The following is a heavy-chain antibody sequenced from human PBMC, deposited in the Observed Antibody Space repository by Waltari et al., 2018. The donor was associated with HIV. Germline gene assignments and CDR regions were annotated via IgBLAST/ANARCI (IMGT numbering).Heavy chain of an antibody. Sequence: QVQLVESGGGVVQPGRSLRLSCAASGFTFSSYGMHWVRQAPGKGREWVAVIWNNGSNKNYADSVKGRFTISRDNSKNTLYLQMNSLRAEDTAVYYCARAQWELLEYFDYWGQGTLVTVSS. D-gene: IGHD1-26*01. V-gene: IGHV3-33*01. CDR3: ARAQWELLEYFDY. CDR1: GFTFSSYG. J-gene: IGHJ4*02. CDR2: IWNNGSNK.